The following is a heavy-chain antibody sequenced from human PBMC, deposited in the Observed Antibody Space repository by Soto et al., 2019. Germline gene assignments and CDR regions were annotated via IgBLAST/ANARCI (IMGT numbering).Heavy chain of an antibody. CDR3: ARDRYYGSGSPFPAY. CDR2: IYYLGST. D-gene: IGHD3-10*01. V-gene: IGHV4-59*01. CDR1: GGSMTDYY. Sequence: ASETLSLTCSVSGGSMTDYYWSWVRQSPGKGLEWIGYIYYLGSTDYNPSLKSRLTISIDTSKKQFSLKLSSVTVADTAVYYCARDRYYGSGSPFPAYWGPGMLVTVSS. J-gene: IGHJ4*02.